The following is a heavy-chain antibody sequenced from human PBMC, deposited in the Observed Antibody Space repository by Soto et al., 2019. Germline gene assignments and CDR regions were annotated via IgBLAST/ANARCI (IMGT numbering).Heavy chain of an antibody. J-gene: IGHJ6*02. Sequence: PSETLSLTCAVYGGSFSGYYWSWIRQPPGKGLEWIGEINHSGSTNYNLSLKSRVTISVDTSKNQFSLKLSSVTAADTAVYYCARGFVGSSSYYYYGMDVWGQGTTVTVSS. V-gene: IGHV4-34*01. CDR1: GGSFSGYY. D-gene: IGHD6-6*01. CDR3: ARGFVGSSSYYYYGMDV. CDR2: INHSGST.